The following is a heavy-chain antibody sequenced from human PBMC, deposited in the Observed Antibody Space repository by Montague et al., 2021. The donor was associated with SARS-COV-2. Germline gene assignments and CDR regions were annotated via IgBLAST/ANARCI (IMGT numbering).Heavy chain of an antibody. CDR1: GFTFDDYA. V-gene: IGHV3-30*04. J-gene: IGHJ4*02. CDR3: ARDWGFVAARLRKADS. D-gene: IGHD2-15*01. CDR2: ISFDAADT. Sequence: SLRLSCAASGFTFDDYAMHWVRQAPGKGLEWVALISFDAADTYYADSVKGRFTISRDNSQNTLYLQMNSLRPDDTAAYYCARDWGFVAARLRKADSWGQGTLVTVSS.